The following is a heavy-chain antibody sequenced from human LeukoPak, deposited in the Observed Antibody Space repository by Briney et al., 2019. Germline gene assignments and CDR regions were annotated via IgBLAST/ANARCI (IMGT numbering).Heavy chain of an antibody. CDR1: GFTVSSNY. V-gene: IGHV3-66*01. Sequence: GGSLRLSCAASGFTVSSNYMSWVRQAPGKGLEWVSVIYSGGSTYYADSVKGRFTISRDNSKNTLYLQMNSLRAEDTAVYYCASDSSSWYEGGYWGQGTLVTVSS. CDR2: IYSGGST. CDR3: ASDSSSWYEGGY. D-gene: IGHD6-13*01. J-gene: IGHJ4*02.